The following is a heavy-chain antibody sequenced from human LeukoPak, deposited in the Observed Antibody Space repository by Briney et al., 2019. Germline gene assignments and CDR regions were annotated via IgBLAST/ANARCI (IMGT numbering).Heavy chain of an antibody. D-gene: IGHD3-22*01. J-gene: IGHJ4*02. CDR3: ASHPRYYYDSSGDY. V-gene: IGHV3-48*01. CDR2: ISSSSSTI. Sequence: GGSLRLSCAASGFTFSSYSMNWVRRAPGKGLEWVSYISSSSSTIYYADSVKGRFTISRDNAKNSLYLKMNSLRAEDTAVYYCASHPRYYYDSSGDYWGQGTLVTVSS. CDR1: GFTFSSYS.